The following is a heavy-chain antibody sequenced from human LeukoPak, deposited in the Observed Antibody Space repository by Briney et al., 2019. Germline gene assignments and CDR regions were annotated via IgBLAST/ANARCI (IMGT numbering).Heavy chain of an antibody. D-gene: IGHD6-19*01. Sequence: SVKVSCKASGGTFSSYAISWVRQAPGQGLEWMGGIIPIFGTANYAQKFQGRVTITADESTSTAYMELSSLRSEDTAVYYCASLLVAGVASVDYWGQGTLVTVSS. CDR3: ASLLVAGVASVDY. CDR2: IIPIFGTA. CDR1: GGTFSSYA. V-gene: IGHV1-69*13. J-gene: IGHJ4*02.